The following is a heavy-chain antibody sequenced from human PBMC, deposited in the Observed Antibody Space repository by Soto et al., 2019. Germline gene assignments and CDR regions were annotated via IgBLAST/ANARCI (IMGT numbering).Heavy chain of an antibody. CDR2: IYYSGST. CDR1: GGSISSGGNY. Sequence: PSETLSLTCTVSGGSISSGGNYWSWIRQHPGKGLEWIGYIYYSGSTYYNPSLRSRVTISVDTSKNQFSLKLSSVTAADTAVYYCARVFGFGGMDVWGQGTTVTVSS. J-gene: IGHJ6*02. CDR3: ARVFGFGGMDV. D-gene: IGHD3-10*01. V-gene: IGHV4-31*03.